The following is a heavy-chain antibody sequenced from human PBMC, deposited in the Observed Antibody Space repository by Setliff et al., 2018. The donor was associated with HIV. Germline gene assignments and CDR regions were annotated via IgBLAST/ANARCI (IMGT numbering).Heavy chain of an antibody. V-gene: IGHV5-51*01. J-gene: IGHJ3*02. D-gene: IGHD6-13*01. CDR3: ARHRHTAAGTPDAFDI. Sequence: GESLKSSCKGSGYSFTSNWIGWVRQMPGKGLGWMGIIHPVDSDTRYSPSFQGQVTISADKSISTAYLQWSTLKASDTAIYYCARHRHTAAGTPDAFDIWGQGTVVTVSS. CDR1: GYSFTSNW. CDR2: IHPVDSDT.